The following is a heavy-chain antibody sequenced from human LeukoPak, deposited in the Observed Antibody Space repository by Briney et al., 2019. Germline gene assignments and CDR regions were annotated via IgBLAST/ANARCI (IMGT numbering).Heavy chain of an antibody. J-gene: IGHJ5*02. CDR1: GGTFSSYA. CDR2: IIPIFGTA. D-gene: IGHD1-26*01. CDR3: ARVGSEIVGAQPRWFDP. Sequence: SVKVSCKASGGTFSSYAISWVRQAPGQGLEWMGGIIPIFGTANYAQKFQGRVTITADESTSTAYMELSSLRSEDTAVYYCARVGSEIVGAQPRWFDPWGQGTLVTVSS. V-gene: IGHV1-69*13.